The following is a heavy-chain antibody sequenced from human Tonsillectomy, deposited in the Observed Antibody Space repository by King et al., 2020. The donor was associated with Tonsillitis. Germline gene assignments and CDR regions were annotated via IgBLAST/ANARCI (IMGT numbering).Heavy chain of an antibody. D-gene: IGHD1-1*01. CDR1: GASISSSHW. CDR2: IYHSGTT. V-gene: IGHV4-4*02. Sequence: QLQESGPGLVKASGTLSLTCAVSGASISSSHWWNWVRQPPGKGLEWIGEIYHSGTTHYNSSLKSRVTILVDKSKNQFSLKLDSVTAADTAMYYCARASSTLEYKNYLDYWGRGTLVTVSS. J-gene: IGHJ4*02. CDR3: ARASSTLEYKNYLDY.